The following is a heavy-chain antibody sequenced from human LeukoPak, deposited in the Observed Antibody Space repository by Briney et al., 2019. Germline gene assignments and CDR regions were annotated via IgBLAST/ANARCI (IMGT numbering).Heavy chain of an antibody. D-gene: IGHD6-19*01. J-gene: IGHJ4*02. CDR1: GGTFSSYA. CDR2: IIPIFGTA. Sequence: SVKVSCKASGGTFSSYAISWVRQAPGQGLERMGGIIPIFGTANYAQKFQGRVTITTDESTSTAYMELSSLRSEDTAVYYCARGPTSYSSGWYGRGPIDYWGQGTLVTVSS. CDR3: ARGPTSYSSGWYGRGPIDY. V-gene: IGHV1-69*05.